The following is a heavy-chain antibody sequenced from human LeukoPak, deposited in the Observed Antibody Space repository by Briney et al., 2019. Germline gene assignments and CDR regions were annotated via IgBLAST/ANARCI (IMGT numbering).Heavy chain of an antibody. CDR2: IYYSGST. Sequence: PSETLSLTCTVSGGSISSGDYYWSWIRQPPGKGLEWIGYIYYSGSTYYNPSLKSRATISVDTSKNQFSLKLSSVTAADTAVYYCARVTYYYDSSGYFFDYWGQGTLVTVSS. V-gene: IGHV4-30-4*01. D-gene: IGHD3-22*01. CDR1: GGSISSGDYY. J-gene: IGHJ4*02. CDR3: ARVTYYYDSSGYFFDY.